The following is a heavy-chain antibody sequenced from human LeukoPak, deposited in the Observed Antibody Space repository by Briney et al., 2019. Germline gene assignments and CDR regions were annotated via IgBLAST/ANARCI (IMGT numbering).Heavy chain of an antibody. Sequence: PSETLSLTCTVSGGSISSGDCYWSWIRQPPGKGLEWIGYIYYSGSTYYNPSLKSRVTISVDTSKNQFSLKLSSVTAADTAVYYCARDSGPYGYYSFDYWGQGTLVTVSS. CDR1: GGSISSGDCY. CDR3: ARDSGPYGYYSFDY. J-gene: IGHJ4*02. V-gene: IGHV4-30-4*01. CDR2: IYYSGST. D-gene: IGHD5-18*01.